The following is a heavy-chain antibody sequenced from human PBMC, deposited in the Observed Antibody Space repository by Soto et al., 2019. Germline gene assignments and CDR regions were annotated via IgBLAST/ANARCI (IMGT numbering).Heavy chain of an antibody. CDR1: GFAFRSYN. CDR3: ASATVVAATFDS. D-gene: IGHD2-15*01. J-gene: IGHJ4*02. CDR2: ISSGSSNI. Sequence: EVQLVESGGGVVKPGGSLTLSCAASGFAFRSYNMNWVRQAPGKGLEWVASISSGSSNIYYADSVQGRFTISRDNAKNSLFLHINSLRAEDSAVYYCASATVVAATFDSWGQGTLVTVSS. V-gene: IGHV3-21*01.